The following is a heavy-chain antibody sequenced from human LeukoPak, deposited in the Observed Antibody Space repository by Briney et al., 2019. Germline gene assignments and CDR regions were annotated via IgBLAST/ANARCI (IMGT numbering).Heavy chain of an antibody. D-gene: IGHD3-10*01. V-gene: IGHV3-21*01. CDR3: ARDWNGSGSYYDEPFDP. Sequence: SLTLSWLASAFTFISYSMNWVRQPAGRVLEWVGSIISSSSYMYHAGSVRGRFTISRDNAKNSLYLQMNSLRAEDTAVYYCARDWNGSGSYYDEPFDPWGQGTLVTVSS. CDR1: AFTFISYS. J-gene: IGHJ5*02. CDR2: IISSSSYM.